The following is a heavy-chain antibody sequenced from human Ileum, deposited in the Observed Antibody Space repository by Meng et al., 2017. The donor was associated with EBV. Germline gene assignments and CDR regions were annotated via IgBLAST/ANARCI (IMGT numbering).Heavy chain of an antibody. CDR2: IYGQGDK. J-gene: IGHJ5*01. D-gene: IGHD6-13*01. CDR3: ALRPRQLLRGWFDS. Sequence: QSTLTASAPTVGKPTQSLTLTCTFSGFSLSTSGVGVGWIRQPPGKALEWLAMIYGQGDKHYSPSLTSRLTITKDTSKKQVVLTMTNMDSVDTATYYCALRPRQLLRGWFDSWGQGALVTVS. V-gene: IGHV2-5*01. CDR1: GFSLSTSGVG.